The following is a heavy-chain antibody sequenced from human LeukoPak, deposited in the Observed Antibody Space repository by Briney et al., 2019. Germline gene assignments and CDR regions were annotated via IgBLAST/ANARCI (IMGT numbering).Heavy chain of an antibody. CDR2: VNPNSGGT. D-gene: IGHD6-19*01. J-gene: IGHJ4*02. CDR1: GYIFTGYY. Sequence: ASVKVSCKTSGYIFTGYYMHWVRQAPGQGLEWMGWVNPNSGGTNYAQKFQGRVTMTEDTSTDTAYMELSSLRSEDTAVYYCATDPDSSGWYFYWGQGTLVTVSS. CDR3: ATDPDSSGWYFY. V-gene: IGHV1-2*02.